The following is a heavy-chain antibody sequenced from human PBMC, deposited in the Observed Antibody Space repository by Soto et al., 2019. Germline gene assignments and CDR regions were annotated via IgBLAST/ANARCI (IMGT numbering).Heavy chain of an antibody. CDR2: VSASGLNA. Sequence: PGGFLRLSCAASGFTFRSYWMHWVRQAPGRGLEWVSGVSASGLNADYADAVKGRFYISRDNSKNTVSPHMNSLTPAAPALSYCAKDRPPRTSRYFFDYWGQGTTVNASS. CDR1: GFTFRSYW. V-gene: IGHV3-23*01. CDR3: AKDRPPRTSRYFFDY. J-gene: IGHJ4*02.